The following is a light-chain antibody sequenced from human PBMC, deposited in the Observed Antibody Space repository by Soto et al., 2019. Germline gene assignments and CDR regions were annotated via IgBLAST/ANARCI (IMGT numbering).Light chain of an antibody. CDR1: QSVSSK. J-gene: IGKJ1*01. CDR2: GAS. CDR3: QQYDNWPWT. V-gene: IGKV3-15*01. Sequence: EIVMAQSPAALSVSRGEGATLSCRASQSVSSKLAWYQQKPGQAPRLLIHGASTRAPGFPARFSGSGSGTDFTLTISSLQSEDFAVYYCQQYDNWPWTFGQGTKVDIK.